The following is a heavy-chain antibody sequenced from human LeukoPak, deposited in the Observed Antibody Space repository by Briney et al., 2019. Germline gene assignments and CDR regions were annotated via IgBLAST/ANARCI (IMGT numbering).Heavy chain of an antibody. CDR3: ARDLKSSGWYEGFDY. Sequence: GGSLRLSCAASGFTVSGNYMSWVRQAPGKGLEWVSVIYGGGSTYYADSVKGRFTMSRDNSKNTLYLQMNRLRAEDTAVYYCARDLKSSGWYEGFDYWGQGILVTVSS. CDR2: IYGGGST. CDR1: GFTVSGNY. V-gene: IGHV3-53*01. J-gene: IGHJ4*02. D-gene: IGHD6-19*01.